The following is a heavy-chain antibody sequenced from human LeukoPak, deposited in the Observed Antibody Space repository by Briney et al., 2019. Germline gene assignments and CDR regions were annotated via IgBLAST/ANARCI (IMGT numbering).Heavy chain of an antibody. V-gene: IGHV4-34*01. D-gene: IGHD5-18*01. CDR2: INHSGST. CDR1: GGSFSGYY. J-gene: IGHJ4*02. Sequence: SETLSLTCAVYGGSFSGYYWSWIRQPPGKGLEWIGEINHSGSTNYNPSLKSRVTISVDTSKNQFSLKLSSVTAADTAVYYCAREKRLRYFDYWGQRTLVTVSS. CDR3: AREKRLRYFDY.